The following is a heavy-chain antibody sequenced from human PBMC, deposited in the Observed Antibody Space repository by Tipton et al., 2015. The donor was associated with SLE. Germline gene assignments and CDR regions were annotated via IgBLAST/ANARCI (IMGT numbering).Heavy chain of an antibody. D-gene: IGHD1-26*01. V-gene: IGHV3-48*03. CDR2: ISSSGSTI. CDR1: GFTFSGYE. CDR3: ARGTGELDFDY. Sequence: SLRLSCAASGFTFSGYEMNWVRQAPGKGLEWVSYISSSGSTIYYADSVKGRFTISRDNAKNSLYLQMNSLRAEDTAVYYCARGTGELDFDYWGQGTLVTVSS. J-gene: IGHJ4*02.